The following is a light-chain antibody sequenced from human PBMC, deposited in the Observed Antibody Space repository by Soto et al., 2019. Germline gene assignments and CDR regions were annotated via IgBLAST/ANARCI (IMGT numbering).Light chain of an antibody. CDR3: QQYYSPPVT. CDR1: QSFSTNNKNY. V-gene: IGKV4-1*01. Sequence: DIVMTQSPESLAVSLGERATINCKSSQSFSTNNKNYLTWYQMKPGQPPKLLIYWASTRESGVPDRFSGSGSGTDFSLTISSLQAEDVAVYYCQQYYSPPVTFGGGTKVEIK. CDR2: WAS. J-gene: IGKJ4*01.